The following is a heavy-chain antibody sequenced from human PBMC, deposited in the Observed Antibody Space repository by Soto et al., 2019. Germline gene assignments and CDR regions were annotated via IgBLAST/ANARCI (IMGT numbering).Heavy chain of an antibody. CDR2: IYYSGST. CDR1: GGSISSGGYY. J-gene: IGHJ5*02. D-gene: IGHD3-10*01. CDR3: ARDQGYYGSGRPGWFDP. V-gene: IGHV4-31*03. Sequence: PSETLSLTCTVSGGSISSGGYYWSWIRQHPGKGLEWIGYIYYSGSTYYNPSLKSRVTISVDTSKNQFSLKLSSVTAADTAVYYCARDQGYYGSGRPGWFDPWGQGTLLTVSS.